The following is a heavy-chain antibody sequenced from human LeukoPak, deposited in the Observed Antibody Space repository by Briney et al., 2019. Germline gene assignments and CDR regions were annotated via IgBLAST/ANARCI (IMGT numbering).Heavy chain of an antibody. CDR3: ARGSGRYGSAEVSY. CDR1: GFTFSNYA. Sequence: GGSLRLSCAASGFTFSNYAMYWVRQAPGKGLEWVAIISYDGNRKYFADSVKGRFTISRDNSKNTLYLQIDSLRSEDTAVYYCARGSGRYGSAEVSYWGQGTLVTVSS. V-gene: IGHV3-30-3*01. CDR2: ISYDGNRK. D-gene: IGHD3-10*01. J-gene: IGHJ4*02.